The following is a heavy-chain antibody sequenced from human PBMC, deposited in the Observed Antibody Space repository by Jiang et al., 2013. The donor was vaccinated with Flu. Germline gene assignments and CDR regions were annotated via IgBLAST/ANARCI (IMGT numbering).Heavy chain of an antibody. Sequence: SQTLSLTCVISGDSVSSNSVAWNWIRQSPSRGLEWLGRTYYRSKWYNDYAVSVKSRISIDPDTSKNQFSLQLNSVTPEDTAVYYCARGDRNWYFDLWGHGTLVTVSS. V-gene: IGHV6-1*01. CDR3: ARGDRNWYFDL. J-gene: IGHJ2*01. CDR2: TYYRSKWYN. CDR1: GDSVSSNSVA.